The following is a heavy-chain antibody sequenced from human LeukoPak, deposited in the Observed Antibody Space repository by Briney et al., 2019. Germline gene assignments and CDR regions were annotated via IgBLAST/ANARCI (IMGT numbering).Heavy chain of an antibody. D-gene: IGHD1-14*01. CDR1: GFTFSNYG. V-gene: IGHV3-30*02. Sequence: GGSLRLSCGASGFTFSNYGMLWVRQAPGKGLEWVAFIRYDGNNKLYADSMKGRFTISRDNSKNALYLHINSLRAEDTAVYYCVKDNPLDYWGQGTLVIVSS. J-gene: IGHJ4*02. CDR2: IRYDGNNK. CDR3: VKDNPLDY.